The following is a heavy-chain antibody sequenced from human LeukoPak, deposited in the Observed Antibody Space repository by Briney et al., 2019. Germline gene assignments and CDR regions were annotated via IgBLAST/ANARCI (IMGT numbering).Heavy chain of an antibody. Sequence: ASVTVSCTASGYTFTDYYIYWVRQAPGQGLEWMGWINPNSGGTNYAQKFQGRVTMTRDTSISTAYMELSRLKSDDTAIYYCARGLRGSEDYWGQGTLVTVTS. V-gene: IGHV1-2*02. CDR2: INPNSGGT. CDR1: GYTFTDYY. D-gene: IGHD3-16*01. CDR3: ARGLRGSEDY. J-gene: IGHJ4*02.